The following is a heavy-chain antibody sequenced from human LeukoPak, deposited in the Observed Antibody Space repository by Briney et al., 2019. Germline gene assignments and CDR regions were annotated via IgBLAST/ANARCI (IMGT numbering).Heavy chain of an antibody. J-gene: IGHJ4*02. CDR2: VYTGGRT. V-gene: IGHV3-53*05. Sequence: GGSLRLSCATSGFTIGKSDMAWVRQAPGKGLEWVSIVYTGGRTFHADSVKGRFTMSRDQSKNTVGLQMNSLRSEDRALYYCARGSMPGTGLPFDYWGQGTQVTVSS. CDR3: ARGSMPGTGLPFDY. D-gene: IGHD3-9*01. CDR1: GFTIGKSD.